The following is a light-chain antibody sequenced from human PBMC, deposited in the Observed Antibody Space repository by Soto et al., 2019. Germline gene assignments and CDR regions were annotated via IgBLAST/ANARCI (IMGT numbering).Light chain of an antibody. CDR2: YDD. Sequence: QPVLTQPPSVSEAPRQRVTISCSGSSSNIGNNAVNWYQQLPGKAPKLLIYYDDLLPSGVSDRFSGSKSGTSASLAISGLQSEDEADYYCAAWDDSLNGQVFGGVTQLTVL. V-gene: IGLV1-36*01. J-gene: IGLJ2*01. CDR1: SSNIGNNA. CDR3: AAWDDSLNGQV.